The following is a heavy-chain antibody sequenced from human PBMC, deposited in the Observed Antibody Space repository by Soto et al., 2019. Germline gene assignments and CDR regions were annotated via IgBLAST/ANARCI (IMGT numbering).Heavy chain of an antibody. CDR2: ISYDGSNK. D-gene: IGHD1-26*01. V-gene: IGHV3-30-3*01. Sequence: QVQLVESGGGVVQPGRSLRLSCAASGFTFSSYAMHWVRQAPGKGLEWVAVISYDGSNKYYADSVKGRFTISRDNSKNTLYLQMNSLGAEDTAVDYCAREWSYYFDYWGQGTLVTVSS. J-gene: IGHJ4*02. CDR1: GFTFSSYA. CDR3: AREWSYYFDY.